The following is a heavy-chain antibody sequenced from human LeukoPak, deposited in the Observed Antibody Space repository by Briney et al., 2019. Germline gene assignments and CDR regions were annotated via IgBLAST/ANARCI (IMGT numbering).Heavy chain of an antibody. CDR1: GGTFSSYA. J-gene: IGHJ4*02. CDR3: ARDTYSSSGEYYFDY. V-gene: IGHV1-69*13. D-gene: IGHD6-13*01. Sequence: SVKVSCKASGGTFSSYAISWVRQAPGQGLEWMGGIIPIFGTANYAQKFQGRVTITADESTSTAYMELSSLRSEDTAVYYCARDTYSSSGEYYFDYWGQRTLVTVSS. CDR2: IIPIFGTA.